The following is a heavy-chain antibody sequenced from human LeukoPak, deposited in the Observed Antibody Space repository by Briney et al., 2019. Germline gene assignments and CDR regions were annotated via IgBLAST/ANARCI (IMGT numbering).Heavy chain of an antibody. J-gene: IGHJ4*02. CDR1: GYTLTELS. V-gene: IGHV1-69*04. CDR2: IIPILGIA. D-gene: IGHD5-24*01. CDR3: ARVVDGYNGYYFDY. Sequence: SVKVSCKVSGYTLTELSMHWVRQAPGQGLEWMGRIIPILGIANYAQKFQGRVTITADKSTSTAYMELSSLRSEDTAVYYCARVVDGYNGYYFDYWGQGTLVTVSS.